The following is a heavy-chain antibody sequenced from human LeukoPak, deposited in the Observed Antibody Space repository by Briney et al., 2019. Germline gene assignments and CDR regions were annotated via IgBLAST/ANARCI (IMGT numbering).Heavy chain of an antibody. V-gene: IGHV4-61*01. CDR1: GGSISSSSYY. CDR2: IYYSGST. CDR3: ARDKSGWYV. D-gene: IGHD6-19*01. J-gene: IGHJ4*02. Sequence: PSETLSLTCTVSGGSISSSSYYWSWIRQPPGKGLEWIGYIYYSGSTNYNPSLKSRVTISVDTSKNQFSLKLSSVTAADTAVYYCARDKSGWYVWGQGTLVTVSS.